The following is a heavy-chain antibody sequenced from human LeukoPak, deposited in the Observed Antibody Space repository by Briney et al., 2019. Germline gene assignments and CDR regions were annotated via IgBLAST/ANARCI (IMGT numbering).Heavy chain of an antibody. J-gene: IGHJ4*02. CDR1: GYTFTHQC. CDR3: ARHSDVIWAI. CDR2: IYPRDSDT. Sequence: GESLKISCEASGYTFTHQCIGWVRQMAERGLEWVGIIYPRDSDTRYSPSFQGHVTISADTSINTAYLEWSSLEASDTAMYYCARHSDVIWAIWGQGTLVTVSS. V-gene: IGHV5-51*01. D-gene: IGHD3-9*01.